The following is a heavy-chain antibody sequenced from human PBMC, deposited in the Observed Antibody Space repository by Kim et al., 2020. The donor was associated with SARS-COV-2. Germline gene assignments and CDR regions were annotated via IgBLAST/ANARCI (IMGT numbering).Heavy chain of an antibody. CDR2: IYYSGST. V-gene: IGHV4-59*13. CDR3: ARVKYSSGWLDY. J-gene: IGHJ4*02. D-gene: IGHD6-19*01. CDR1: GGSISSYY. Sequence: SETLSLTCTVSGGSISSYYWSWIRQPPGKGLEWIGYIYYSGSTNYNPSLKSRVTISVDTSKNQFSLKLSSVTAADTAVYYCARVKYSSGWLDYWGQGTLVTVSS.